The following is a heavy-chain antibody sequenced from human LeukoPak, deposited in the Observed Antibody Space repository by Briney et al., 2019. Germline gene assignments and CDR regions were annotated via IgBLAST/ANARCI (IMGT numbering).Heavy chain of an antibody. J-gene: IGHJ3*02. Sequence: GGSLRLSCAASGFTFNNYAMTWVRQAPGKGLEWVSGITGSGISTYYAESVKGRFTISRDNSKNTLYLQMNSLRAEDTAVYYCAKLSGYEAYDVFDIWGQGTMVTVSP. CDR3: AKLSGYEAYDVFDI. V-gene: IGHV3-23*01. CDR2: ITGSGIST. CDR1: GFTFNNYA. D-gene: IGHD5-12*01.